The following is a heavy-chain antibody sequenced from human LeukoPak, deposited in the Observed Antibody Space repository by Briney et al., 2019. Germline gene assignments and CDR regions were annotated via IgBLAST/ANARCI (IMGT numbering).Heavy chain of an antibody. CDR2: ISYDGSNK. Sequence: GGSLRLSCAASGFTFSSYGMHWVRQAPGKGLEWVAVISYDGSNKYYADSVKGRFTISRDNSKNTLYLQMNSLRAEDTAVYYCATGPTHAFDIWPRDNGHRLF. CDR3: ATGPTHAFDI. J-gene: IGHJ3*02. CDR1: GFTFSSYG. V-gene: IGHV3-30*03.